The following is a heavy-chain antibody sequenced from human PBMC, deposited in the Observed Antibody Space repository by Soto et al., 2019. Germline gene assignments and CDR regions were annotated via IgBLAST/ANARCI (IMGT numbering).Heavy chain of an antibody. D-gene: IGHD3-3*02. CDR1: GFSISSNNW. V-gene: IGHV4-28*06. CDR3: ARQERKPAHFWN. J-gene: IGHJ4*02. CDR2: IYYSGRT. Sequence: SETLSLTCDVFGFSISSNNWWGWVRQPQGKGLEWIGDIYYSGRTRYNPSLKSRVTMSVDKARDQFSLTLNSVTAMDTAVYYCARQERKPAHFWNWGQGILVSVSS.